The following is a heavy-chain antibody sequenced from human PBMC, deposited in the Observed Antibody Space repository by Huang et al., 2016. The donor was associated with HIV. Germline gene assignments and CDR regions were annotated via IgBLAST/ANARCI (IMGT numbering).Heavy chain of an antibody. V-gene: IGHV1-69*13. CDR1: GGTFSKYA. CDR3: ARGQLGSYGDYDVLY. Sequence: QVQLVQSGAEVKTPGSSVKVSCKDSGGTFSKYAISWVRQAPGQGLEWMGGIIPMFGTPNYARKFQGRVTITADDSTSTTYVEVSSLRSEDTALYYCARGQLGSYGDYDVLYWGQGTLVTVSS. D-gene: IGHD4-17*01. J-gene: IGHJ4*02. CDR2: IIPMFGTP.